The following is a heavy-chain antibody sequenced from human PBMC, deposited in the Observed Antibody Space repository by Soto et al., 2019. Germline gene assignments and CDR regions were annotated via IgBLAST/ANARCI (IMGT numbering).Heavy chain of an antibody. V-gene: IGHV3-30*18. CDR3: AKDNWGYYCSITSCYYFDF. Sequence: PGGSLRLSCAASGLTFSSYGMHWVRQAPGKGLEWVAVISNDGSSKYYAESVKGRFTISRDNSKNTLYLQMNSLRAEDTAVYYCAKDNWGYYCSITSCYYFDFWGQGTLVTVSS. CDR1: GLTFSSYG. J-gene: IGHJ4*02. D-gene: IGHD2-2*01. CDR2: ISNDGSSK.